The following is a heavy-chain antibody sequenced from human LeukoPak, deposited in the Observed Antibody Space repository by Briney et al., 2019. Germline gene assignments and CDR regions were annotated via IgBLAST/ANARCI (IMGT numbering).Heavy chain of an antibody. CDR3: ARDEIGGDPGDY. D-gene: IGHD4-17*01. CDR1: GFTFSSYA. CDR2: ISYDGSNK. Sequence: GGSLRLSCAASGFTFSSYAMHWVRQAPGKGLEWVAVISYDGSNKYYADSVKGRFTISRDNSKNTLYLQMNSLRAEDTAVYYCARDEIGGDPGDYWGQGTLVTVSS. V-gene: IGHV3-30-3*01. J-gene: IGHJ4*02.